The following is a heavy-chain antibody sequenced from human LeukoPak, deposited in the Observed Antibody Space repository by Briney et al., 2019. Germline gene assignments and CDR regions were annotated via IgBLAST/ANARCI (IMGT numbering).Heavy chain of an antibody. V-gene: IGHV3-20*04. CDR2: IKWNGGST. Sequence: GGSLRLSCAASGFTFDDYGMSWVRQAPGKGLEWVSSIKWNGGSTGYADSVKGRFTISRDNAKNSLYLQMNSLRAEDTALYYCAKDGGDCGGDSCYVDYWGPRALVTVSS. D-gene: IGHD2-21*01. CDR3: AKDGGDCGGDSCYVDY. J-gene: IGHJ4*02. CDR1: GFTFDDYG.